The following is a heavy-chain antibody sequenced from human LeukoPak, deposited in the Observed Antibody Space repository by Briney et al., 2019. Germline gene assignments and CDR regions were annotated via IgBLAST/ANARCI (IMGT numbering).Heavy chain of an antibody. D-gene: IGHD2-2*01. CDR3: ARVGSTTDYHYYYYYMDV. CDR2: IYYSGST. J-gene: IGHJ6*03. Sequence: SETLSLTCTISGGSSSSSSYYWGWIRQPPGKGLEWIGSIYYSGSTYYNPSLKSRVTISVDTSKNQFSLKLSSVTAADTAVYYCARVGSTTDYHYYYYYMDVWGKGTTVTVSS. CDR1: GGSSSSSSYY. V-gene: IGHV4-39*07.